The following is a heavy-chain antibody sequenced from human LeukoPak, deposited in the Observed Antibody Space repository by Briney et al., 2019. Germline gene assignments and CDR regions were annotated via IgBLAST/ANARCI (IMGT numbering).Heavy chain of an antibody. CDR1: GYTFTGYY. CDR3: ARDRPVGSRDSSGYADY. V-gene: IGHV1-2*02. J-gene: IGHJ4*02. D-gene: IGHD3-22*01. CDR2: INPNGGGS. Sequence: ASVKVSCKASGYTFTGYYIHWVRQAPGQGLEWMGWINPNGGGSNFAPKFQGRVTMTKDTSISTASMELSRLRSDDTAVYYCARDRPVGSRDSSGYADYWGQGTLVTASS.